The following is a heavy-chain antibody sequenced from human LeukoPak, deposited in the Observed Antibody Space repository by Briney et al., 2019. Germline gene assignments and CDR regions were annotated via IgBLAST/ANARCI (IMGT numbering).Heavy chain of an antibody. Sequence: SETLSLTCAVYGGSFSGYYWSWIRQPPGKGLEWVGEINHSGSTNYNPSLKSRVTISVDTSKNQFSLKLSSVTAADTAVYYCASQRNDYWGQGTLVTVSS. CDR1: GGSFSGYY. CDR2: INHSGST. J-gene: IGHJ4*02. V-gene: IGHV4-34*01. CDR3: ASQRNDY.